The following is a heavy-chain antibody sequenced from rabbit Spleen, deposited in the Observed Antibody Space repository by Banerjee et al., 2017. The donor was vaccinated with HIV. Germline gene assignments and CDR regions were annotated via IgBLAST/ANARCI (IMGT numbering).Heavy chain of an antibody. CDR1: GIDFTSSYW. D-gene: IGHD8-1*01. Sequence: QEQLVESGGGLVKPGGTLTLTCTASGIDFTSSYWIAWVRQAPGKGLEWIGCIYTDGSAYYAKWVHGRFTVSRTTTAVDLQLTSLTVADTATYFCARGTANTYLALWGQGTLVTVS. V-gene: IGHV1S45*01. CDR3: ARGTANTYLAL. CDR2: IYTDGSA. J-gene: IGHJ3*01.